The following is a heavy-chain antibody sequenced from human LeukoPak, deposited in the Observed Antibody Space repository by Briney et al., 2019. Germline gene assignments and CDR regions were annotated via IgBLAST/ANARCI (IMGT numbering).Heavy chain of an antibody. CDR2: IYYSGST. Sequence: PSETLSLTCTVSGGSISSSSYYWGWIRQPPGKGLEWIGSIYYSGSTYYNPSLKSRVTISVDTSKNQFSLKLSSVTAADTAVYYCARHATGILTGYYIRYFDYWGQGTLVTVSS. CDR3: ARHATGILTGYYIRYFDY. J-gene: IGHJ4*02. V-gene: IGHV4-39*01. CDR1: GGSISSSSYY. D-gene: IGHD3-9*01.